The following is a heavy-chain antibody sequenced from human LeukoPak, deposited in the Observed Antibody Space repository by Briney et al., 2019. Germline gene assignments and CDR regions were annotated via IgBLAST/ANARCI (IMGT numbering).Heavy chain of an antibody. CDR3: ARDRVTMARGAFDI. Sequence: GSLRLSCAASGFTFDDYTMHWVRQAPGKGLEWVSLISWDGGSTYYADSVKGRFTISRDNSKNTLYLQMNSLRAEDTAVYYCARDRVTMARGAFDIWGQGTMVTVSS. CDR1: GFTFDDYT. V-gene: IGHV3-43*01. J-gene: IGHJ3*02. CDR2: ISWDGGST. D-gene: IGHD2-2*01.